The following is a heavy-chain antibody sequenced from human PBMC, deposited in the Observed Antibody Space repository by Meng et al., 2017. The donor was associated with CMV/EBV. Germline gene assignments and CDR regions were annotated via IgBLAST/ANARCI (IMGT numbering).Heavy chain of an antibody. CDR2: IRSKAYGGPT. V-gene: IGHV3-49*04. D-gene: IGHD3-3*01. CDR3: TRGYDFWSGYFSDHAFDI. J-gene: IGHJ3*02. CDR1: GFTFGDYS. Sequence: GESLKISCTASGFTFGDYSMSWVRQAPGKGLEWVGFIRSKAYGGPTESAASVKGRFSISRDDSKSIAYLQMNSLKTEDTAVYYCTRGYDFWSGYFSDHAFDIWGQGTMVTVSS.